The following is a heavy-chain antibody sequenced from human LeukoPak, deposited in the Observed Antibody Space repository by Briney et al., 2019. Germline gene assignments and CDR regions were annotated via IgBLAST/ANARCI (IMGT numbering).Heavy chain of an antibody. CDR2: IYHSGSI. V-gene: IGHV4-38-2*01. CDR3: ARPRSAYIFDY. CDR1: GYSIRSGYY. Sequence: SEXLSLTCAVSGYSIRSGYYWGWIRQPPGTGLEWVGSIYHSGSIYYNPTLKSRVTISIETSKNQFSLKLSSVTAADTAVYYCARPRSAYIFDYWGQGTLVTVSS. J-gene: IGHJ4*02. D-gene: IGHD5-12*01.